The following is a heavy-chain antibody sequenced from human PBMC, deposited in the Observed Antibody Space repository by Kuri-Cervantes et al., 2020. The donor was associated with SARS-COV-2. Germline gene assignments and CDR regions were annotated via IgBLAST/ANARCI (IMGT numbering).Heavy chain of an antibody. CDR1: GSSVSSGSYY. CDR3: ARHDYGDPLTYYYGMDV. J-gene: IGHJ6*02. Sequence: SETLSLICTVSGSSVSSGSYYWSWIRQPPGKGLEWIGYIYYNGSTNYNPSLKSRVTISVDTSKNQFSLKLSSVTAADTAMYYCARHDYGDPLTYYYGMDVWGQGTTVTVSS. CDR2: IYYNGST. D-gene: IGHD4-17*01. V-gene: IGHV4-61*01.